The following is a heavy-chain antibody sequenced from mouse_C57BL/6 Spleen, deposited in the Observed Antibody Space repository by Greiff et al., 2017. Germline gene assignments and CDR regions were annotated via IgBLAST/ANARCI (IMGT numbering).Heavy chain of an antibody. D-gene: IGHD2-4*01. Sequence: VKLQESGAELARPGASVKLSCKASGYTFTSYGISWVKQRTGQGLEWIGEIYPRSGNTYYNEKFKGKATLTADKSSSTAYMELRSLTSEDSAVYFCARWVDYDSDYAMDYWGQGTSVTVSS. CDR2: IYPRSGNT. V-gene: IGHV1-81*01. CDR3: ARWVDYDSDYAMDY. J-gene: IGHJ4*01. CDR1: GYTFTSYG.